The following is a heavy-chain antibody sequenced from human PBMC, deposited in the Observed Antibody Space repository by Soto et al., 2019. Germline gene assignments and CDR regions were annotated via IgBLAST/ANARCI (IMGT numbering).Heavy chain of an antibody. CDR3: ARGSLVGNYARDYYYYMDV. Sequence: ASVKVSCKAPGYTFTSYDINWVRQATGQGLEWMGWMNPNSGNTGYAQKFQGRVTMTRNTSISTAYMELSSLRFEDTAVYYCARGSLVGNYARDYYYYMDVWGKGTTVTVSS. CDR2: MNPNSGNT. D-gene: IGHD4-4*01. J-gene: IGHJ6*03. CDR1: GYTFTSYD. V-gene: IGHV1-8*01.